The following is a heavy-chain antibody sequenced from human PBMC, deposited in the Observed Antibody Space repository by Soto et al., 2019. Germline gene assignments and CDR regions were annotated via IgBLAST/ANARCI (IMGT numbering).Heavy chain of an antibody. Sequence: QEHLMESGGGLVKPGGSLRLSCAGSGFIFSDYYITWIRRAPGKGLEWVSYINTLSSAIYYADSVKGRFTISRDNAKNSVYLQMISLRAEDTAVYYCARRLQWQLRPLGSWGRGTLVTVSS. CDR2: INTLSSAI. CDR1: GFIFSDYY. D-gene: IGHD6-19*01. V-gene: IGHV3-11*01. J-gene: IGHJ4*02. CDR3: ARRLQWQLRPLGS.